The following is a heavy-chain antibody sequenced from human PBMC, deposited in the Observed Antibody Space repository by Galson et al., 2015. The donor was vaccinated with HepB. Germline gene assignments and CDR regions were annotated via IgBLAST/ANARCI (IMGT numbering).Heavy chain of an antibody. D-gene: IGHD3-10*01. CDR2: ISYDGSNK. V-gene: IGHV3-30-3*01. J-gene: IGHJ4*02. CDR3: ARDGSKVRGVIPY. Sequence: SLRLSCAASGFTFSSYAMHWVRQAPGKGLEWVAVISYDGSNKYYADSVKGRFTISRDNSKNTLYLQMNSLRAEDTAVYYCARDGSKVRGVIPYWGQGTLVTVSS. CDR1: GFTFSSYA.